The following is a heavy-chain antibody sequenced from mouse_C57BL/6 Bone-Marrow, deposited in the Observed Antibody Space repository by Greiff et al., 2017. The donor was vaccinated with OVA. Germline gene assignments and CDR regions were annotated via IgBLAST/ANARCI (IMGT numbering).Heavy chain of an antibody. CDR1: GYTFTDYN. V-gene: IGHV1-22*01. CDR2: INPNNGGT. CDR3: ASAYYSHYYAMDY. Sequence: VQLQQSGPEPVKPGASVKMSCKASGYTFTDYNMHWVKQSHGKSLEWIGYINPNNGGTSYNQKFKGKATLTVNKSSSTAYMELRSLTSEDSAVYYCASAYYSHYYAMDYWGQGTSVTVSS. J-gene: IGHJ4*01. D-gene: IGHD2-12*01.